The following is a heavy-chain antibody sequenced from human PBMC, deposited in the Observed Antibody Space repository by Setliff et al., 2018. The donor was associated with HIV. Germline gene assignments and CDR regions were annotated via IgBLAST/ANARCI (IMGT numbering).Heavy chain of an antibody. Sequence: SETLSLTCIVSGGSISTTSYYWGWIRQPPGKGLEWIGSIYYSGSTYYNPSLKSRVTISVDTSKNQFSLKLSSVTVADTAVYYCARLALYSSSWYGTRDYLDNWGQGTLVTV. J-gene: IGHJ4*02. D-gene: IGHD6-13*01. CDR2: IYYSGST. CDR3: ARLALYSSSWYGTRDYLDN. CDR1: GGSISTTSYY. V-gene: IGHV4-39*01.